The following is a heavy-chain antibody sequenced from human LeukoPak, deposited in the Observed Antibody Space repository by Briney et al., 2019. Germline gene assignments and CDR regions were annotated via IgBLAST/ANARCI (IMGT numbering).Heavy chain of an antibody. CDR1: GCTASSNY. D-gene: IGHD6-13*01. CDR3: ARGSSSWYAFDY. J-gene: IGHJ4*02. Sequence: PGGSLRLSCAASGCTASSNYISWARQAPGKGLEWVSVIYSGGSTYYADSVKGRFTTSRDNSKNTLYLQMNSLIAEDTAVYYCARGSSSWYAFDYWGQGTLVTVSS. CDR2: IYSGGST. V-gene: IGHV3-53*01.